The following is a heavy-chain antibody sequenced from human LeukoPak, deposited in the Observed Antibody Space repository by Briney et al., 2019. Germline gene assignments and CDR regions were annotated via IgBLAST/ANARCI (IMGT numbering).Heavy chain of an antibody. J-gene: IGHJ6*03. Sequence: SETLSLTCTVSGGSISSYYWSWIRQPPGKGLEWIGYIYYSGSTNYNPSLKSRVTISVDTSKNQFSLKLSSVTAADTAVYYCARVSRIRIAVAGTYYYYYMDVWGKGTTVTVSS. CDR2: IYYSGST. D-gene: IGHD6-19*01. CDR3: ARVSRIRIAVAGTYYYYYMDV. V-gene: IGHV4-59*12. CDR1: GGSISSYY.